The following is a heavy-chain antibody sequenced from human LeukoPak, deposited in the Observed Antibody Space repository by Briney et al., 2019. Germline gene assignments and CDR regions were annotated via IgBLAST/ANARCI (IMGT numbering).Heavy chain of an antibody. Sequence: ASVKVSFKASGYTFTSYYMHWVRQAPGQGLEWMGIINPSGGSTSYAQKFQGRVTMTRDTSTSTVYMELSSLRAEDTAVYYCARGRHIVVVVAAEKGAFDIWGQGTMVTVSS. CDR1: GYTFTSYY. CDR3: ARGRHIVVVVAAEKGAFDI. CDR2: INPSGGST. V-gene: IGHV1-46*01. J-gene: IGHJ3*02. D-gene: IGHD2-15*01.